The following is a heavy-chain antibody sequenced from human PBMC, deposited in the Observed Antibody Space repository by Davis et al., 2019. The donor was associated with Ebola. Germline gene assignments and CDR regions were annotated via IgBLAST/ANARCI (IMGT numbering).Heavy chain of an antibody. CDR2: INIDGSST. D-gene: IGHD5-18*01. V-gene: IGHV3-74*01. Sequence: HTGGSLRLSCAASGFTFSSYWMHWVRQAQGKGLVWVSRINIDGSSTTYADSVKGRFTISRDNAKNSVFLQMNTLRDEDTAVYYCARRGLDTAMSLWGQGTLVTVSS. J-gene: IGHJ4*01. CDR1: GFTFSSYW. CDR3: ARRGLDTAMSL.